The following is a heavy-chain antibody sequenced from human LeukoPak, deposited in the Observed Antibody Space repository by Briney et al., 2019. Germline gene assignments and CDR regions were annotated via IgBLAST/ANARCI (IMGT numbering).Heavy chain of an antibody. Sequence: SETPSLTCTVSGGSISSGGYYWSWIRQHPGKGLEWIGYIYYSGSTYYNPSLKSRVTISVDTSKNQFSLKLSSVTAADTAVYYCARERGYSYALPYFDYWGQGTLVTVSS. D-gene: IGHD5-18*01. CDR3: ARERGYSYALPYFDY. CDR1: GGSISSGGYY. CDR2: IYYSGST. V-gene: IGHV4-31*03. J-gene: IGHJ4*02.